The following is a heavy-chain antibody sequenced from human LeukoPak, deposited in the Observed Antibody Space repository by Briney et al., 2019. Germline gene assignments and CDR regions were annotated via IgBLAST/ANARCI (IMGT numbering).Heavy chain of an antibody. V-gene: IGHV4-61*02. CDR3: ARGSYYGSGSPPGY. D-gene: IGHD3-10*01. CDR1: GGSISSGSYY. J-gene: IGHJ4*02. Sequence: PSQTLSLTCTVSGGSISSGSYYWSWIRQPAGKGLEWIRRIYTSGSTNYNPSLKSRVTISVDTSKNQFSLKLSSVTAADTAVYYCARGSYYGSGSPPGYWGQGTLVTVSS. CDR2: IYTSGST.